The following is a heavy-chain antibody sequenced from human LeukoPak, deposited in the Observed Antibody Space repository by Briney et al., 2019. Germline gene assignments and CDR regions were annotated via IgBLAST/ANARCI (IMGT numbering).Heavy chain of an antibody. CDR3: ARGGLIVVVVAAWYNWFDP. CDR1: GGSFSGYY. Sequence: SETLSLTCAVYGGSFSGYYWSWIRQPPGKGLEWIGEINHSGSTNYNPSLKSRVTISVDTSKNQFSLKLSSVTAADTAVYYCARGGLIVVVVAAWYNWFDPWGQGTLVTASS. J-gene: IGHJ5*02. D-gene: IGHD2-15*01. V-gene: IGHV4-34*01. CDR2: INHSGST.